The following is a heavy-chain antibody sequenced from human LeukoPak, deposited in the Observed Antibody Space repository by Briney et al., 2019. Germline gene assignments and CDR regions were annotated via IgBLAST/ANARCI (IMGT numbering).Heavy chain of an antibody. CDR3: AKEKSYGDYYYYGMDV. CDR1: GFTFNSYE. CDR2: INSGGSAI. Sequence: GGSLRLSCAASGFTFNSYEMNWVRQAPGKGLEWVSYINSGGSAIYYADSVKGRFTISRDNSMNTLYLQMNSLRAEDTAVYYCAKEKSYGDYYYYGMDVWGQGTTVTVSS. J-gene: IGHJ6*02. V-gene: IGHV3-48*03. D-gene: IGHD1-26*01.